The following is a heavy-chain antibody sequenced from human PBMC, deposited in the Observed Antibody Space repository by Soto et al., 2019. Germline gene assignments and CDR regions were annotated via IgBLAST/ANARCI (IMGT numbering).Heavy chain of an antibody. CDR1: GFTFSSYA. D-gene: IGHD4-17*01. Sequence: QVQLVESGGGVVQPGRSLRLSCAASGFTFSSYAMHWVRQAPGKGLEWVAVISYDGSNKYYADSVKGRFTISRDNSKNTLYLQMNSLRAEDTAVYYCARTLMTTVPYALQHWGQGTLVTVSS. J-gene: IGHJ1*01. CDR3: ARTLMTTVPYALQH. V-gene: IGHV3-30-3*01. CDR2: ISYDGSNK.